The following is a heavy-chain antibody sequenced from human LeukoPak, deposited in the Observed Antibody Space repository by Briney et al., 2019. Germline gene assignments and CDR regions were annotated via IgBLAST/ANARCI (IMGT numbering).Heavy chain of an antibody. D-gene: IGHD6-13*01. V-gene: IGHV5-51*01. Sequence: GESLKISCKGSGYSFTSYWIGWVRHMRGKGLEWMGIIYPGDSDTRYSPSFQGQVTISADKSISTAYLQWSSLKASDTAMYYCARIQLYSSSWYPDAFDIWGQGTMVTVSS. CDR2: IYPGDSDT. J-gene: IGHJ3*02. CDR1: GYSFTSYW. CDR3: ARIQLYSSSWYPDAFDI.